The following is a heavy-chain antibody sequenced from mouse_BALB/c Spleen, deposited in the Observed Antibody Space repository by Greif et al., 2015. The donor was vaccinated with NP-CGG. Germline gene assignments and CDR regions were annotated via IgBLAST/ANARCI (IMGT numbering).Heavy chain of an antibody. J-gene: IGHJ1*01. CDR1: GFTFSDYY. Sequence: DVMLVESGGGLVKPGGSLKLSCAASGFTFSDYYMYWVRQTPEKRLEWVATISDGGSYTYYPDSVKGRFTISRDNAKNNLYLQMSSLKSEDTAMYYCARDLNYGYEDYEDFDVWGAGTTVTVSS. D-gene: IGHD1-2*01. V-gene: IGHV5-4*02. CDR3: ARDLNYGYEDYEDFDV. CDR2: ISDGGSYT.